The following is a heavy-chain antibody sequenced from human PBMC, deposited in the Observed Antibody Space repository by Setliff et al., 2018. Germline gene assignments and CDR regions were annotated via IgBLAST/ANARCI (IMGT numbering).Heavy chain of an antibody. CDR1: GFTFSNYW. J-gene: IGHJ4*02. CDR2: IVQGGST. CDR3: AKDRVNDGVWDLDS. V-gene: IGHV3-23*01. D-gene: IGHD2-8*01. Sequence: QPGGSLRLSCAASGFTFSNYWMNWVRQAPGKGLEWVSGIVQGGSTIYAYSVRGRFTMSRDNSKSSVFLQMTGLRVEDTAMYYCAKDRVNDGVWDLDSWGQGILVTVSS.